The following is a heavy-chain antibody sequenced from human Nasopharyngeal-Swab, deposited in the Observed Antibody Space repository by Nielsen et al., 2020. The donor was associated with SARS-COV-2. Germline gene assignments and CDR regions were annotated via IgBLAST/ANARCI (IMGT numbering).Heavy chain of an antibody. CDR3: TRSVVVAVEGAFDI. CDR1: GFSLSTSGMC. Sequence: SGPTLVQPTQTLTLTCTFSGFSLSTSGMCVSWVRQPPGKALEWLALIDWDDDKYYSTSLKTRLTISKDTSKNQVVLTMTNMDPVDTATYYCTRSVVVAVEGAFDIWGQGTMVTVSS. V-gene: IGHV2-70*20. J-gene: IGHJ3*02. D-gene: IGHD2-15*01. CDR2: IDWDDDK.